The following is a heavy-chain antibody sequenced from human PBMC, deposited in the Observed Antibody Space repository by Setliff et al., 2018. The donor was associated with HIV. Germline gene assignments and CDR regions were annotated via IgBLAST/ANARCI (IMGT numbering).Heavy chain of an antibody. CDR3: ARDRYGGTYDAFEI. CDR2: IYTSGST. CDR1: GGSITSGSYY. Sequence: SETLSLTCTVSGGSITSGSYYWSWIRQPAGKGLEWIGHIYTSGSTNYNPSPKSRVIMSVDTSKKQFYLKLSSVTAADTAVYYCARDRYGGTYDAFEIWGQGTMVTVSS. V-gene: IGHV4-61*09. J-gene: IGHJ3*02. D-gene: IGHD1-26*01.